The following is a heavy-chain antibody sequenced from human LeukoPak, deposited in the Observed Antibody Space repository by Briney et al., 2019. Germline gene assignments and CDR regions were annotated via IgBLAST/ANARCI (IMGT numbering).Heavy chain of an antibody. J-gene: IGHJ4*02. CDR3: ARYASGTNFRGIDS. V-gene: IGHV4-39*07. Sequence: SETLSLTCTVSGGSISSSSYYWGWIRQPPGKGLEWIGSIYYSGSTYYNPSLKSRVTISVGTSKNQFSLKLRSVTAADTAVYYCARYASGTNFRGIDSWGQGTLVTVSS. CDR2: IYYSGST. D-gene: IGHD1-26*01. CDR1: GGSISSSSYY.